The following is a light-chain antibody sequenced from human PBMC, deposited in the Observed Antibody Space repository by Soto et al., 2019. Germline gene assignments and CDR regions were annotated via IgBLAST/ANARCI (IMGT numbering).Light chain of an antibody. J-gene: IGKJ1*01. Sequence: DIQMTQSPSTLSASVGDRVTITCLASQSISSWLAWYQQQPRKAPKLLIYDASSLESGVPSRFSGSGSGTEFTLTIRILQPDDFATYYCQQYNSYARAFGQGTKVEIK. CDR2: DAS. V-gene: IGKV1-5*01. CDR1: QSISSW. CDR3: QQYNSYARA.